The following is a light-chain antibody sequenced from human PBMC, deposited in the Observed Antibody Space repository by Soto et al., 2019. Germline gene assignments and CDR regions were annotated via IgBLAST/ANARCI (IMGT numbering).Light chain of an antibody. CDR2: AAS. CDR3: QQLHSYPIT. V-gene: IGKV1-9*01. CDR1: QGSSSY. J-gene: IGKJ5*01. Sequence: DLQLTQSPSFLSASVGDRVSITCRASQGSSSYLAWYQQKPGKVPELLIYAASTLQSGVPSRFSGSGSGTEFTLTISSLQPEDFATYYCQQLHSYPITFGQGTRLEIK.